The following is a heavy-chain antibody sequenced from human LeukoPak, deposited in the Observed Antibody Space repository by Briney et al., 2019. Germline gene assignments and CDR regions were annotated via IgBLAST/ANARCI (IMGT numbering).Heavy chain of an antibody. J-gene: IGHJ4*02. CDR1: GYTFTSYG. CDR3: ATVPLTYYDFWSGPQDYFDY. Sequence: ASVKVSCKASGYTFTSYGISWVRQAPGKGLEWMGGFDPEDGETIYAQKFQGRVTMTEDTSTDTAYMELSSLRSEDTAVYYCATVPLTYYDFWSGPQDYFDYWGQGTLVTVSS. CDR2: FDPEDGET. D-gene: IGHD3-3*01. V-gene: IGHV1-24*01.